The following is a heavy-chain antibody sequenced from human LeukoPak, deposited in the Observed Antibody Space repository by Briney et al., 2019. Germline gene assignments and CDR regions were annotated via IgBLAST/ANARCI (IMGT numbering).Heavy chain of an antibody. D-gene: IGHD3-16*01. CDR1: GYIFTGYY. V-gene: IGHV1-2*02. Sequence: GASVKVSCKASGYIFTGYYMHWVRQAPGQGLEWMGWINPNSGGTNSAQKFQGRVTMTRDTSISTAYMELNRLTSDDTAVYFCTRVEQDVVLGGATPPPDEPWSVDYRYGAMDVWGQGTTVTVSS. CDR2: INPNSGGT. J-gene: IGHJ6*02. CDR3: TRVEQDVVLGGATPPPDEPWSVDYRYGAMDV.